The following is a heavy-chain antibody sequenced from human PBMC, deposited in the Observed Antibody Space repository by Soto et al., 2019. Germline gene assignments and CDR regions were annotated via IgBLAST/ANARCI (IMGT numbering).Heavy chain of an antibody. CDR2: IYYSGST. V-gene: IGHV4-31*03. CDR3: ARPHGGSSGWDNWFDP. CDR1: GGSISSGGYY. D-gene: IGHD6-25*01. Sequence: SETLSLTCTVSGGSISSGGYYWSWIRQHPGKGLEWIGYIYYSGSTYYNPSLKSRVTISVDTSKNQFSLKLSSVTAADTAVYYCARPHGGSSGWDNWFDPWGQGTLVTVSS. J-gene: IGHJ5*02.